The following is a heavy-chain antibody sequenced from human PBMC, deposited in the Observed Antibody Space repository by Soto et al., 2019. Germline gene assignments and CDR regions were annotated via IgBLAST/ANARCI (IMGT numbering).Heavy chain of an antibody. CDR2: ISGSGGNT. CDR3: AKDTDYEAYFYYYMDV. D-gene: IGHD4-17*01. CDR1: GFTFSSYA. J-gene: IGHJ6*03. V-gene: IGHV3-23*01. Sequence: GGSLRLSCAASGFTFSSYAMSWVRQAPGKGLEWVSAISGSGGNTYYADSVKGRFTISRDNSKNTLYLQMNSLRAEDTAVYYCAKDTDYEAYFYYYMDVWGKGTTVTVSS.